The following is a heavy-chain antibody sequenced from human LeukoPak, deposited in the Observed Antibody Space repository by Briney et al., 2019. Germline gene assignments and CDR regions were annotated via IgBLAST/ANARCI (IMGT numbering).Heavy chain of an antibody. D-gene: IGHD4-17*01. Sequence: GGSLRLSCVASGFTFSSYAMHWVRQAPGKGLEWVAVISYDGSNKYYADSVKGRFTISRDNSKNTLYLQMNSLRAEDTAEYYCARGKDDYGDYELDYWGQGTLVTVSS. CDR2: ISYDGSNK. CDR1: GFTFSSYA. CDR3: ARGKDDYGDYELDY. V-gene: IGHV3-30*04. J-gene: IGHJ4*02.